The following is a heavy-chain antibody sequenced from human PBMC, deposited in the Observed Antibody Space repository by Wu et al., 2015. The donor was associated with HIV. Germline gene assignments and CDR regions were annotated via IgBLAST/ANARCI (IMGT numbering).Heavy chain of an antibody. Sequence: QLVQSGVEMKKPGASVKVSCKVSGYTLSKLSMHWVRQTPGKGLEWMGGFDPKDGEIVYAQNFQGRLTMTEDTSTDTAYVELRSLRFEDTAVYYCTTLRGGYYAGSDIPAAFDIWGQGTMVTVSP. CDR1: GYTLSKLS. D-gene: IGHD3-10*01. CDR3: TTLRGGYYAGSDIPAAFDI. V-gene: IGHV1-24*01. J-gene: IGHJ3*02. CDR2: FDPKDGEI.